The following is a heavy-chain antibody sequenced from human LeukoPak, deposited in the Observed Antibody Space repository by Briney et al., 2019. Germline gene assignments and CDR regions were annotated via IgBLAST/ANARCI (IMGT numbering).Heavy chain of an antibody. CDR3: AKPLAVAPYYFDY. D-gene: IGHD6-19*01. J-gene: IGHJ4*02. Sequence: GGSLRLSCAASGSTFNSYSMNWVRQAPGKGLEWVSSISSSSSYIYYADSVKGRFTISRDNAKNSLYLQMNSLRAEDTAVYYCAKPLAVAPYYFDYWGQGTLVTVSS. V-gene: IGHV3-21*01. CDR1: GSTFNSYS. CDR2: ISSSSSYI.